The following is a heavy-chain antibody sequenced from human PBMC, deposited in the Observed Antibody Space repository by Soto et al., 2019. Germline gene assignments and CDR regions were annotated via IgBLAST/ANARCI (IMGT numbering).Heavy chain of an antibody. D-gene: IGHD2-2*01. CDR3: AGSVSVPAAIIWFDP. CDR1: GGSISSGDYY. CDR2: IYYSGST. J-gene: IGHJ5*02. V-gene: IGHV4-30-4*01. Sequence: QVQLQESGPGLVKPSQTLSLTCTVSGGSISSGDYYWSWIRQPPGKGLGWIGYIYYSGSTYYNPSLTSRVNISVDTSKNQFSLKLSSVTAADTAVYYCAGSVSVPAAIIWFDPWGQGTLVTVSS.